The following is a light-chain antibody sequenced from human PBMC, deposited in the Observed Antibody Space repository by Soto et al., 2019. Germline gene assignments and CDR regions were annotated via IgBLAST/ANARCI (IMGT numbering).Light chain of an antibody. CDR3: QSYDSSLSGYV. J-gene: IGLJ1*01. CDR1: SSNIGAGYD. V-gene: IGLV1-40*01. Sequence: QAVVTQPPSMSGAPGQRVTISCTGSSSNIGAGYDVHWYQQVPGTAPKLLIYSNTNRPSGVPDRLSGSKSGTSASLAITGLQAEDEADYYCQSYDSSLSGYVFGTGTKVTVL. CDR2: SNT.